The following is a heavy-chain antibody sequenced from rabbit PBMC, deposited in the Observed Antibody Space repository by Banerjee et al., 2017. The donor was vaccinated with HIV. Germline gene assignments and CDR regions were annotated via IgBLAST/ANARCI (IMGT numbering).Heavy chain of an antibody. CDR2: IYTGSGAST. J-gene: IGHJ4*01. V-gene: IGHV1S45*01. D-gene: IGHD4-1*01. CDR1: GFSFSSSYY. CDR3: ARDLAGVIGWNFKL. Sequence: QEQLVESGGGLVQPEGSLTLTCTASGFSFSSSYYMCWVRQAPGKGLEWIACIYTGSGASTYYASWAKGRFTITRSTSLNTVTLQLTSLTAADTATYFCARDLAGVIGWNFKLWGPGTLVTVS.